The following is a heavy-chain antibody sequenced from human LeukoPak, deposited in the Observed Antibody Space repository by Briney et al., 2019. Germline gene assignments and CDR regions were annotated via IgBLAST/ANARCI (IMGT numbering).Heavy chain of an antibody. J-gene: IGHJ4*02. CDR1: GYTFTAYY. CDR2: INPYSGVT. V-gene: IGHV1-2*02. D-gene: IGHD6-19*01. Sequence: ASVKVSCKASGYTFTAYYIHWVRQAPGQGLEWMGWINPYSGVTDCAQKFQGRVTMTRDRSISTAYMELSDLKSGDTAVYYCSTLSGTGGWAFDYWGQGTLVIVSS. CDR3: STLSGTGGWAFDY.